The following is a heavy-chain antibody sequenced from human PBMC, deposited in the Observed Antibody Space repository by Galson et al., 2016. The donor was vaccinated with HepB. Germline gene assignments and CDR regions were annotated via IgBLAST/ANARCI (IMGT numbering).Heavy chain of an antibody. D-gene: IGHD2-15*01. Sequence: SLRLSCAASGFTFRSYAMNWVRQAPGKGLEWVSSISSSSTYIYYADSGKGRFTISRDNAKNSLYLQMNSLRAEDTAVYYCAGADSVFDYWGQGTLVTVSS. CDR2: ISSSSTYI. CDR3: AGADSVFDY. J-gene: IGHJ4*02. V-gene: IGHV3-21*01. CDR1: GFTFRSYA.